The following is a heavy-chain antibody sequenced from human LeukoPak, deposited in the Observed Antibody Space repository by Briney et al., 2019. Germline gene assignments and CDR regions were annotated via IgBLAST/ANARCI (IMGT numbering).Heavy chain of an antibody. Sequence: GGSLRLSCAASGFSFGRYNMDWVRQAPGKGLAWIAYISDDGRTKYYADSVKGRFTISRDNDNDSVFLEMNSLRNEDTAVYYCSRERFYGMDVWGQGPRSPSP. V-gene: IGHV3-48*02. CDR1: GFSFGRYN. D-gene: IGHD3-16*01. J-gene: IGHJ6*02. CDR3: SRERFYGMDV. CDR2: ISDDGRTK.